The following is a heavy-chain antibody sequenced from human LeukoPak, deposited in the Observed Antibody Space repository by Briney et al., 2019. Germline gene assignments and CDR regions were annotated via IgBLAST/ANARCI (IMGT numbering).Heavy chain of an antibody. D-gene: IGHD6-6*01. CDR3: ARDREARRYQDLDY. J-gene: IGHJ4*02. CDR1: GFTFSSYL. V-gene: IGHV3-7*01. CDR2: IKEDGSEK. Sequence: GGSLRLSCAASGFTFSSYLMSWVRQAPGKGLEWVANIKEDGSEKYYVDSVKGRFTISRDNAKSSLYLQMNSLRAEDTAVYYCARDREARRYQDLDYWGQGTLVTVSS.